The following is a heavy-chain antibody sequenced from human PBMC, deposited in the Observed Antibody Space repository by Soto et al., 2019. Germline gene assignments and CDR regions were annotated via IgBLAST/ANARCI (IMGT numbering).Heavy chain of an antibody. CDR1: GFTFSSYA. Sequence: EVQLLESGGGLVQPGGSLRLSCAASGFTFSSYAMNWIRQAPGKGLEWVSVISGSGGTTYYTDSVKGRFTISRYNSKNSLYLQRNSLRAEDTAVYYCARRSSSWYFDCWGQGTLVTVSS. CDR3: ARRSSSWYFDC. J-gene: IGHJ4*02. D-gene: IGHD6-13*01. CDR2: ISGSGGTT. V-gene: IGHV3-23*01.